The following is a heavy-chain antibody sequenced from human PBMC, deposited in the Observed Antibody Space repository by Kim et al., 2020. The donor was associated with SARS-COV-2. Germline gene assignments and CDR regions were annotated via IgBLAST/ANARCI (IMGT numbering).Heavy chain of an antibody. J-gene: IGHJ6*02. CDR1: GGTFSSYA. CDR3: AREFGAYDYGDRYYYYGMDV. Sequence: SVKVSCKASGGTFSSYAISWVRQAPGQGLEWMGGIIPIFGAANYAQKFQGRVTITADESTSTAYMELSSLRSEDTAVYYCAREFGAYDYGDRYYYYGMDVWGQGTTVTVSS. CDR2: IIPIFGAA. D-gene: IGHD4-17*01. V-gene: IGHV1-69*13.